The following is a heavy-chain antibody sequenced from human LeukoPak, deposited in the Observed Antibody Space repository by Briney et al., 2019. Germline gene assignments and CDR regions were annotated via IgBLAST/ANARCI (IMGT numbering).Heavy chain of an antibody. CDR3: ARLGQMVAAEIDY. V-gene: IGHV5-51*01. J-gene: IGHJ4*02. CDR1: GYSFNDYW. D-gene: IGHD2-15*01. CDR2: IYPGDSDT. Sequence: GESLKISCKGSGYSFNDYWIGWVRQMPGKGLGWMGIIYPGDSDTRYSPSFQGQVTISADKSISTAYLQWSSLKASDTAMYYCARLGQMVAAEIDYWGQGTLVTVSS.